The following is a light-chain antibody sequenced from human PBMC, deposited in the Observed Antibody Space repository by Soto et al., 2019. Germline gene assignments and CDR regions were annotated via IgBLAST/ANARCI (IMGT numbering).Light chain of an antibody. J-gene: IGKJ1*01. V-gene: IGKV3-15*01. CDR1: QSVSSSY. CDR2: GAS. CDR3: QQYNNWPRK. Sequence: EIVLTQSPVTLSLSPGERATLSWRASQSVSSSYLAWYQQKPGQAPRLLIYGASTRATGIPARFSGSGSGTELTLTISSLQSEDFAVYYCQQYNNWPRKFGQGTKVDIK.